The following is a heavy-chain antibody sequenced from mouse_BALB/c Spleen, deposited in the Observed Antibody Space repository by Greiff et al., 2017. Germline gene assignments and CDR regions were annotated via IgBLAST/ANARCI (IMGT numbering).Heavy chain of an antibody. J-gene: IGHJ4*01. CDR2: IRNKANGYTT. D-gene: IGHD2-4*01. CDR3: ARIYYDYGGYAMDY. V-gene: IGHV7-3*02. CDR1: GFTFTDYY. Sequence: EVQRVESGGGLVQPGGSLRLSCATSGFTFTDYYMSWVRQPPGKALEWLGFIRNKANGYTTEYSASVKGRFTISRDNSQSILYLQMNTLRAEDSATYYCARIYYDYGGYAMDYWGQGTSVTVSS.